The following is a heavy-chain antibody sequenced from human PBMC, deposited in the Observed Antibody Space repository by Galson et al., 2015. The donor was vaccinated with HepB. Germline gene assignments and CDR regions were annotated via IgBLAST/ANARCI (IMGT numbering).Heavy chain of an antibody. V-gene: IGHV7-4-1*02. CDR2: INTNTGNP. D-gene: IGHD6-19*01. CDR1: GYTFTSYA. CDR3: ARDPSSSGWYDRPYHFHY. Sequence: SVKVSCKASGYTFTSYAMSWVRQAPGQGLEWMGWINTNTGNPTYAQGFTGRFVFSLDTSVSTAYLQISSLKPEDTAVYYCARDPSSSGWYDRPYHFHYWGQGTLVTVSS. J-gene: IGHJ4*02.